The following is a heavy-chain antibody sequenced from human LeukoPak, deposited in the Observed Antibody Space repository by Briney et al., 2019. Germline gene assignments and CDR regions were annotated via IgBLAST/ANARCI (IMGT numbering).Heavy chain of an antibody. Sequence: GGSLRLSCAPSGFIFEDYGVHWVRQAPGKGLEWVSGINWNGGSTGYADSVKGRFTISRDNAKNSLYLQMNSLRAEDTALYYCARWGSGYNLFDYWGQGILVTVSS. CDR3: ARWGSGYNLFDY. D-gene: IGHD3-3*01. J-gene: IGHJ4*02. CDR2: INWNGGST. V-gene: IGHV3-20*04. CDR1: GFIFEDYG.